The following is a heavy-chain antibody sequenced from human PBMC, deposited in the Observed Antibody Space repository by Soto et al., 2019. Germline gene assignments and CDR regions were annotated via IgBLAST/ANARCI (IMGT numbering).Heavy chain of an antibody. Sequence: QEQLVESGGGVVQPGRSLRLSCVASGFPFSEYAMHWVRQAPGKGLEWVAVISYDDGNVRYYADSVQGRFTGSRDNSKNTLFLQMDSLRSEDTAVYYCARDQGGAYFPHEGFDMWGQGTVVTVSS. CDR2: ISYDDGNVR. V-gene: IGHV3-30-3*01. CDR3: ARDQGGAYFPHEGFDM. D-gene: IGHD1-26*01. CDR1: GFPFSEYA. J-gene: IGHJ3*02.